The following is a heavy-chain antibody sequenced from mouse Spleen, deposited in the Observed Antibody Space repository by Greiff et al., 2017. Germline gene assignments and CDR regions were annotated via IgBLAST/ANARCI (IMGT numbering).Heavy chain of an antibody. CDR2: IWRGGST. CDR3: AKKDANYDAWFAY. D-gene: IGHD2-4*01. V-gene: IGHV2-5*01. Sequence: VQLQQSGPGLVQPSQSLSITCTVSGFSLTSYGVHWVRQSPGKGLAWLGVIWRGGSTDYNAAFMSRLSITKDNSKSQVFFKMNSLQADDTAIYYCAKKDANYDAWFAYWGQGTLVTVSA. CDR1: GFSLTSYG. J-gene: IGHJ3*01.